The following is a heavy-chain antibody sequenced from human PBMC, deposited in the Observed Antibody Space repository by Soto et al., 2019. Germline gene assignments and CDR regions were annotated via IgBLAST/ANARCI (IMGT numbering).Heavy chain of an antibody. J-gene: IGHJ4*02. D-gene: IGHD3-22*01. CDR3: AREQRNYDSSGYYYAFDY. CDR1: GYTFTSYA. CDR2: INAGNGNT. Sequence: GASVKVSCKASGYTFTSYAMHWVRQAPGQRLEWMGWINAGNGNTKYSQKFQGRVTITRDTSASTAYMELSSLRSEDTAVYYCAREQRNYDSSGYYYAFDYWGQGTLVTVSS. V-gene: IGHV1-3*01.